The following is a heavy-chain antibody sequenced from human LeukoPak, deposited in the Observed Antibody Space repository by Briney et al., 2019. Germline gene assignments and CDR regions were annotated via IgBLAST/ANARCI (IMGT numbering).Heavy chain of an antibody. Sequence: ASVKVSCKASGYTFTSYYMHWVRQAPGQGLEWMGIINPSGGSTSYAQKFQGRATMTRDTSTSTVYMELSSLRSEDTAVYYCAREGTYYYDSSGYYPNFDYWGQGTLVTVSS. CDR3: AREGTYYYDSSGYYPNFDY. CDR2: INPSGGST. V-gene: IGHV1-46*01. CDR1: GYTFTSYY. J-gene: IGHJ4*02. D-gene: IGHD3-22*01.